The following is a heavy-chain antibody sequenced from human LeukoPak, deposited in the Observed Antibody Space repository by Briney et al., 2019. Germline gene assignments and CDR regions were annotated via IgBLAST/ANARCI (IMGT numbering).Heavy chain of an antibody. CDR3: AKAYGSGSYYRPFDY. D-gene: IGHD3-10*01. CDR1: GFNFSTYS. V-gene: IGHV3-21*01. CDR2: VSSGSTYI. J-gene: IGHJ4*02. Sequence: PGGSLRLSCVASGFNFSTYSMNWVRQAPGKGLEWVSSVSSGSTYIYYGDSVKGRFTISRDNAKNSLYLQMNSLRAEDTAVYYCAKAYGSGSYYRPFDYWGQGTLVTVSS.